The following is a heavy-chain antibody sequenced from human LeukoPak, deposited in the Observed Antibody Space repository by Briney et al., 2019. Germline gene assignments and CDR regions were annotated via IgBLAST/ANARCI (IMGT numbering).Heavy chain of an antibody. CDR2: ISSSGSTI. J-gene: IGHJ4*02. Sequence: GGSLRLSCAASGFTFSSYSMNWVRQAPGKGLEWVSYISSSGSTIYYADSVKGRFTISRDNAKNSLYLQMNSLRAEDTAVYYCAKDTLSSFDYWGQGTLVTVSS. CDR1: GFTFSSYS. CDR3: AKDTLSSFDY. D-gene: IGHD2-2*01. V-gene: IGHV3-48*04.